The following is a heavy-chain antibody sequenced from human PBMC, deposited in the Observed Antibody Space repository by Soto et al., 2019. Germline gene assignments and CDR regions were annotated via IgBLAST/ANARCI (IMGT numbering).Heavy chain of an antibody. CDR2: IIPIFGTA. D-gene: IGHD1-26*01. Sequence: QVQLVQSGAAVKKPGSSVMVSCKASGGTFSSSSINWVRQSPGQGLEWMGEIIPIFGTANYAQKFQGRVTITADESTSTAYMELSSLRSEDTAVYYCARDGGRHSGGIDYWGQGTLVTVAS. J-gene: IGHJ4*02. CDR1: GGTFSSSS. CDR3: ARDGGRHSGGIDY. V-gene: IGHV1-69*01.